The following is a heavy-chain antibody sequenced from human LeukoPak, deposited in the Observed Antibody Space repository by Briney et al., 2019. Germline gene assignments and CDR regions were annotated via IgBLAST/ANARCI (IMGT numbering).Heavy chain of an antibody. CDR1: GFTFSSYG. D-gene: IGHD3-3*01. CDR2: IWYDGSNK. J-gene: IGHJ6*02. Sequence: GGSLRLSCAASGFTFSSYGMHWVRQAPGKGLEWVAVIWYDGSNKYYADSVKGRFTISRDNAKNSLYLQMNSPRAEDTALYYCAKSETITIFGVVIRGPHYYYGMDVWGQGTTVTVSS. V-gene: IGHV3-33*03. CDR3: AKSETITIFGVVIRGPHYYYGMDV.